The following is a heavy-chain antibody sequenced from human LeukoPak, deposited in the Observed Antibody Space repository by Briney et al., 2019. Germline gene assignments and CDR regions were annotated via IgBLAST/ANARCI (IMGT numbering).Heavy chain of an antibody. CDR3: ARDNVLRYFDWLAYNWFDP. Sequence: PSETPSLTCAVYGGSFSGYYWSWIRQPPGKGLEWIGEINHSGSTNYNPSLKSRVTISVDTSKNQFSLKLSSVTAADTAVYYCARDNVLRYFDWLAYNWFDPWGQGTLVTVSS. D-gene: IGHD3-9*01. J-gene: IGHJ5*02. CDR2: INHSGST. V-gene: IGHV4-34*01. CDR1: GGSFSGYY.